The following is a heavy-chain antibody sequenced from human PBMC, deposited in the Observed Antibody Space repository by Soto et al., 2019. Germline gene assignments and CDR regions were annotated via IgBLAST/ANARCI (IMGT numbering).Heavy chain of an antibody. CDR3: ARILAESWYEYYYYGMDV. V-gene: IGHV4-31*03. D-gene: IGHD6-13*01. CDR1: GGSISSGGYY. Sequence: SETLSLTCTVSGGSISSGGYYWSWIRQHPGKGLEWIGYIYYSGSTYYNPSLKSRVTISVDTSKNQFSLKLSSVTAADTAVYYCARILAESWYEYYYYGMDVWGQGTTVTVSS. J-gene: IGHJ6*02. CDR2: IYYSGST.